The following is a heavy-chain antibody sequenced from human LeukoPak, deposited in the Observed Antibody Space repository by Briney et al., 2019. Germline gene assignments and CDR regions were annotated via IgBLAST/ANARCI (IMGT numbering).Heavy chain of an antibody. Sequence: GGSLRPSCAASGFTFSSYSMNWVRQAPGKGLEWVSSICSSSSYIYYADSVKGRFTISRDNAKNSLYLQMNSLRAEDTAVYYCARGDSSSWYDWFDPWGQGTLVTVSS. CDR2: ICSSSSYI. D-gene: IGHD6-13*01. CDR3: ARGDSSSWYDWFDP. V-gene: IGHV3-21*01. CDR1: GFTFSSYS. J-gene: IGHJ5*02.